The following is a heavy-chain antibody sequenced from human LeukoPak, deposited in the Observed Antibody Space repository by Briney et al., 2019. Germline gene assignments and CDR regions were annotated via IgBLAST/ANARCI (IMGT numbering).Heavy chain of an antibody. CDR3: ASSDRYSSGYYSDYYYYGMDV. Sequence: ASVKVSCKASGGTFSSYAISWVRQAPGQGLEWMGRIIPILGIANYAQKFQGRVTITADKSTSTAYMELSSLRSEDTAVYYCASSDRYSSGYYSDYYYYGMDVWGQGTTVTVSS. J-gene: IGHJ6*02. CDR2: IIPILGIA. CDR1: GGTFSSYA. D-gene: IGHD3-22*01. V-gene: IGHV1-69*04.